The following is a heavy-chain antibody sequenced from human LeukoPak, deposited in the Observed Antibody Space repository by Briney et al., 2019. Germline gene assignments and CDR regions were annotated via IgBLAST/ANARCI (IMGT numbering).Heavy chain of an antibody. Sequence: ASVKVSCKASGYTFTRYYMHWVRQAPGQGLEWMGWINPNSGGTNYAQKFQGRVTMTRDTSISTAYMELSRLRSDDTAVYYCARDGHSSGWYPGNWFDPWGQGTLVTVSS. J-gene: IGHJ5*02. CDR3: ARDGHSSGWYPGNWFDP. V-gene: IGHV1-2*02. CDR1: GYTFTRYY. D-gene: IGHD6-19*01. CDR2: INPNSGGT.